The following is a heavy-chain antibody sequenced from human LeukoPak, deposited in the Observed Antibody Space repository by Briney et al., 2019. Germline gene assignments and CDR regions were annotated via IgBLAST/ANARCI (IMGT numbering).Heavy chain of an antibody. Sequence: XVSCXXXGYTXXXYTMHXLRQAPGQRLDWMGWINGGSGNTKYSPEFQGRVTITRDTSASTAYMELSSLRSEDTAVYYCANPRYDSSGYYYVDWGQGTLVTVSS. CDR2: INGGSGNT. D-gene: IGHD3-22*01. CDR3: ANPRYDSSGYYYVD. J-gene: IGHJ4*02. CDR1: GYTXXXYT. V-gene: IGHV1-3*01.